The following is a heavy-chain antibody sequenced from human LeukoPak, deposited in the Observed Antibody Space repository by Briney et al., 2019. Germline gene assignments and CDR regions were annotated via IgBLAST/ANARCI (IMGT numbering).Heavy chain of an antibody. Sequence: GGSLRLSCAASGFTFSSYSMNWVRQAPGKGLEWVSSISSSSSYIYYADSVKGRFTISRDNAKNMLYLQMSSLRAEDTAVYYCARKGAVAGTVDYWGQGTLVTVSS. CDR3: ARKGAVAGTVDY. J-gene: IGHJ4*02. D-gene: IGHD6-19*01. V-gene: IGHV3-21*01. CDR2: ISSSSSYI. CDR1: GFTFSSYS.